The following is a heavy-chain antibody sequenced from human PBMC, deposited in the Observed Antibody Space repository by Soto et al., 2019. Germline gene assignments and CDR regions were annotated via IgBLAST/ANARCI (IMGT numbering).Heavy chain of an antibody. CDR3: ASFHDSSGYYENFDY. J-gene: IGHJ4*02. D-gene: IGHD3-22*01. CDR1: GFTFSSES. V-gene: IGHV3-21*01. Sequence: GGSLRLSCAASGFTFSSESMNWVRQAPGKGLEWVSSISSSSSYIYYADSVKGRFTISRDNAKNSLYLQMNSLRAEDTAVYYCASFHDSSGYYENFDYWGQGTLVTVSS. CDR2: ISSSSSYI.